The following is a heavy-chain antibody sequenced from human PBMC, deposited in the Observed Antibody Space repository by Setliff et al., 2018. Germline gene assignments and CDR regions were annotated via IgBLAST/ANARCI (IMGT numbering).Heavy chain of an antibody. CDR3: AKMAGYCSSTSCSYYYYYMDV. CDR2: INHSGST. V-gene: IGHV4-34*01. Sequence: SETLSLTCAVYGGSFSGYYWSWIRQPPGKGLEWIGEINHSGSTNYNPSLKSRVTISVDTSKNQFSLKLSSVTAADTAVYYCAKMAGYCSSTSCSYYYYYMDVWGKGTTVTVSS. CDR1: GGSFSGYY. J-gene: IGHJ6*03. D-gene: IGHD2-2*01.